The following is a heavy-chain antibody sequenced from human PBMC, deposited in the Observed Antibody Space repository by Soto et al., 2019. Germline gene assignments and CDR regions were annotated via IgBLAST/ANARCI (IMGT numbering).Heavy chain of an antibody. Sequence: VQLVESGGGLIQAGGSLRLSCAVSGFTVSNNFMMWVRQAPGKGLAWVSLIYSDGSISYADSVKGRFTISRDGSMNLLYLQMNSLTAEDTAVYYCARDGNGQRGSPHWGQGTLVTVSS. V-gene: IGHV3-53*02. CDR2: IYSDGSI. CDR3: ARDGNGQRGSPH. D-gene: IGHD3-16*01. J-gene: IGHJ4*02. CDR1: GFTVSNNF.